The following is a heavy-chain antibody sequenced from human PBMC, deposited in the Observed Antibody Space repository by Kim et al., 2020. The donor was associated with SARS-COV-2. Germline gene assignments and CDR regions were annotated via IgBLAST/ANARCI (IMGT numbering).Heavy chain of an antibody. CDR2: IYYSGST. J-gene: IGHJ4*02. Sequence: SETLSLTCTVSGGSISSSSYYWGWIRQPPGKGLEWIGSIYYSGSTYYNPSLKSRVTISVDTSKNQFSLKLSSVTAADTAVYYCARDLYYYDSSGTYYFDYWGQGTLVTVSS. CDR3: ARDLYYYDSSGTYYFDY. D-gene: IGHD3-22*01. CDR1: GGSISSSSYY. V-gene: IGHV4-39*07.